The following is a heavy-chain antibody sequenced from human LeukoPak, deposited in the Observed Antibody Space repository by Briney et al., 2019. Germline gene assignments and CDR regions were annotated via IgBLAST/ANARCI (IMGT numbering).Heavy chain of an antibody. CDR1: GGSFSGYY. J-gene: IGHJ4*02. V-gene: IGHV4-34*01. CDR2: INHSGST. Sequence: SETLSLTCAVYGGSFSGYYWSWIRQPPGKGLEWIGEINHSGSTNYNPSLKSRVTISVDTSKNQFALKLSSVTAADTAVYYCARSLDIVVVQAAALYFDYWGQGTLVTVSS. CDR3: ARSLDIVVVQAAALYFDY. D-gene: IGHD2-2*03.